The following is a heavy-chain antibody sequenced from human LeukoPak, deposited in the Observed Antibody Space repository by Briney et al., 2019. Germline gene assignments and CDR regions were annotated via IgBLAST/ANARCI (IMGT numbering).Heavy chain of an antibody. Sequence: PGGSLRLSCAASGFTFSSYSMNWVRQAPGKGLEWVSSISSSSSYIYYADSVKGRFTISRDNSKNTLYLQMNSLRAEDTAVYYCARGVLVRRGLDYWGQGTLVTVSS. J-gene: IGHJ4*02. CDR2: ISSSSSYI. CDR3: ARGVLVRRGLDY. CDR1: GFTFSSYS. V-gene: IGHV3-21*04. D-gene: IGHD3-10*02.